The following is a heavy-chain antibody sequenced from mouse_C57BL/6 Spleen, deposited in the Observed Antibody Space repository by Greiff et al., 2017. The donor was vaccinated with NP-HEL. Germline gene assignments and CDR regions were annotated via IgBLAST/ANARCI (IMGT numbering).Heavy chain of an antibody. V-gene: IGHV1-66*01. Sequence: QVQLKQSGPELVKPGASVKISCKASGYSFTSYYIHWVKQRPGQGLEWIGWIYPGSGNTKYNEKFKGKATLTADTSSSTAYMQLSSLTSEDSAVYYCARSPGYGSSYYFDYWGQGTTLTVSS. CDR2: IYPGSGNT. D-gene: IGHD1-1*01. CDR1: GYSFTSYY. J-gene: IGHJ2*01. CDR3: ARSPGYGSSYYFDY.